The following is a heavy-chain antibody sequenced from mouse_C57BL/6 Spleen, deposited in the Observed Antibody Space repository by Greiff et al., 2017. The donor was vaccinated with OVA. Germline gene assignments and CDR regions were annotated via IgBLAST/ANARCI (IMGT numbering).Heavy chain of an antibody. D-gene: IGHD2-5*01. Sequence: VQLQQPGAELVMPGASVKLSCKASGYTFTSYWMHWVKQRPGQGLEWIGEIGPSDSYTNYNQKFKGQSTLTVDKSSSTAYMQRSSLTSEDSAVYYCARRDRYSNYSFAYWGQGTLVTVSA. CDR3: ARRDRYSNYSFAY. V-gene: IGHV1-69*01. CDR1: GYTFTSYW. CDR2: IGPSDSYT. J-gene: IGHJ3*01.